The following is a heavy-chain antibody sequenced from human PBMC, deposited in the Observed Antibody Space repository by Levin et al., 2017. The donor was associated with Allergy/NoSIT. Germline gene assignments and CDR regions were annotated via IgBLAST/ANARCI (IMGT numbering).Heavy chain of an antibody. Sequence: SETLSLTCGISGYSVSSTTAAWIWIRQSPSRGLEWLGGTYFRSKWYYDYAESVRSRITINPDTSKNQFSLQLNSVTPEDTAVYYCARADRPNHHLYNYYYSMDVWGQGTTVTVSS. D-gene: IGHD1-14*01. CDR3: ARADRPNHHLYNYYYSMDV. CDR1: GYSVSSTTAA. CDR2: TYFRSKWYY. J-gene: IGHJ6*02. V-gene: IGHV6-1*01.